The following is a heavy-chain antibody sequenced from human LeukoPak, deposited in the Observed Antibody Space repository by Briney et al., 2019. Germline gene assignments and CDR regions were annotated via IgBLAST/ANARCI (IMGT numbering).Heavy chain of an antibody. D-gene: IGHD6-13*01. J-gene: IGHJ4*02. V-gene: IGHV3-30*02. Sequence: GGSLRLSCAASGFTFSNYGMHWVRQAPGKGLEGVAFIRYDGSNKYYADFVKGRFSISRDISNNTLYLQMNSLRTDDTAVYFCGKDLRYSSSLDSGDYWGQGSLVIVSS. CDR3: GKDLRYSSSLDSGDY. CDR2: IRYDGSNK. CDR1: GFTFSNYG.